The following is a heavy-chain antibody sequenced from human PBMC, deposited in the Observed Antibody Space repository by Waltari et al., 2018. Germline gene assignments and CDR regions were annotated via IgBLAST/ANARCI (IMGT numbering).Heavy chain of an antibody. J-gene: IGHJ4*02. CDR1: GFTFSSYG. CDR2: IRYDGSNK. Sequence: QVQLVESGGGVVQPGGSLRLSCAASGFTFSSYGMHWVRQAPGQGLEWVAFIRYDGSNKYYADSVKGRFTISRDNSKNTLYLQMNSLRAEDTAVYYCAKDLYPLLTTVTNEGLYWGQGTLVTVSS. V-gene: IGHV3-30*02. D-gene: IGHD4-17*01. CDR3: AKDLYPLLTTVTNEGLY.